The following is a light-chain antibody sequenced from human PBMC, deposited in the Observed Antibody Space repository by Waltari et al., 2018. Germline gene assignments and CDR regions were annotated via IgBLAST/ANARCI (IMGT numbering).Light chain of an antibody. V-gene: IGKV2-30*02. Sequence: DVVMTQSALSLPVTLGQPASISCRSSQSLVHSDGNTALNWFQQSPGQSPRRLIYKVSNRDSGVPDRFSGSGSGTDFTLKISRVEAEDVGVYYCMQGTHWLYTFGQGTKLEIK. J-gene: IGKJ2*01. CDR1: QSLVHSDGNTA. CDR3: MQGTHWLYT. CDR2: KVS.